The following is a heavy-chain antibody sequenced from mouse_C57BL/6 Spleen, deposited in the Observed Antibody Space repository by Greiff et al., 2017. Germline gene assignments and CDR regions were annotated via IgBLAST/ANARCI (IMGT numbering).Heavy chain of an antibody. CDR1: GYTFTSYW. Sequence: QVQLQQPGAELVKPGASVKLSCKASGYTFTSYWMHWVKQRPGRGLGWIGRIDPNSGGTKYNEKFKSKATLTVDKPSSTAYMQLSSLTSEDSAVYYCARNWDWYFDVWGTGTTVTVSS. V-gene: IGHV1-72*01. D-gene: IGHD4-1*01. J-gene: IGHJ1*03. CDR3: ARNWDWYFDV. CDR2: IDPNSGGT.